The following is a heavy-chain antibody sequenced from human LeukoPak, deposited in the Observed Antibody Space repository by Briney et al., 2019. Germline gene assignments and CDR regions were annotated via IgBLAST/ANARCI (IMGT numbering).Heavy chain of an antibody. V-gene: IGHV3-33*01. D-gene: IGHD3-10*01. Sequence: GGSLRLSCAASGFSFSNHGMHWVRQAPGKSLEWVAVIWDDGNNKRYANSVNGRFTISRDNSENTLCLQMNSLTAEDTAMYYCARDSYQDYYGRFDPWGQGTLVIVSS. CDR2: IWDDGNNK. CDR3: ARDSYQDYYGRFDP. J-gene: IGHJ5*02. CDR1: GFSFSNHG.